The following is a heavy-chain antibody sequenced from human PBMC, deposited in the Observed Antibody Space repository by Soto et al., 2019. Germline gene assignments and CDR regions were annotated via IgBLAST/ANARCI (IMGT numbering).Heavy chain of an antibody. CDR1: GFTFDDYA. J-gene: IGHJ2*01. Sequence: EVQLVESGGGLVQPGRSLRLSCAASGFTFDDYAMHWVRQAPGKGLEWVSGISWNSGSIGYADSVKGRFTISRDNAKNSLYLQMNSLRAEDTAFYYCAKDRYFDLWGRGTLVTVSS. CDR3: AKDRYFDL. CDR2: ISWNSGSI. V-gene: IGHV3-9*01.